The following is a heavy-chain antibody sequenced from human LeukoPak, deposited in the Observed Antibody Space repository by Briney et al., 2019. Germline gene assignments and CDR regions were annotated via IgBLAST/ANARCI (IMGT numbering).Heavy chain of an antibody. CDR1: GFTLSSYA. V-gene: IGHV3-23*01. CDR3: ARENYGDSTGGRFQH. J-gene: IGHJ1*01. Sequence: PGGSLRLSCAASGFTLSSYAVSWVRQAPGKGLEWVSVISGSGGSTYYADSVKGRFTISRDNSKNTVYLQMNSLRAEDTAVYYCARENYGDSTGGRFQHWGQGTLVTVSS. D-gene: IGHD4-17*01. CDR2: ISGSGGST.